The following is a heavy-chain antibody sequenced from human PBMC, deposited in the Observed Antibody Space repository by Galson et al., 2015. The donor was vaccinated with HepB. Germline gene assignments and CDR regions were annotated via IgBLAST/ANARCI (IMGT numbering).Heavy chain of an antibody. J-gene: IGHJ5*02. CDR1: GYTLTELS. Sequence: SVKVSCKVSGYTLTELSMHWVRQAPGKGLEWMGGFDPEDGETIYAQKFQGRVTMTEDTSTDTAYMELSSLRSEDTAVYYCATSNCSTSCYSVGWFDPWGQGTLVTVSS. CDR2: FDPEDGET. V-gene: IGHV1-24*01. D-gene: IGHD2-2*01. CDR3: ATSNCSTSCYSVGWFDP.